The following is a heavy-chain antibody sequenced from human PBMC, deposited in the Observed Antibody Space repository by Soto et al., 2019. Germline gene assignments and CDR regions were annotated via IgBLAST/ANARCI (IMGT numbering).Heavy chain of an antibody. Sequence: QVQLVQSGAEVKKPGSSVKVSCKASGGTFSSYTISWVRQAPGQGLEWMGRLIPILGIANYAQKFQGRVTITADKSTSTAYMELSSLRSEDTAVYYCAVKYSSSSDYYYYMDVWGKGTTVTVAS. CDR1: GGTFSSYT. D-gene: IGHD6-6*01. J-gene: IGHJ6*03. V-gene: IGHV1-69*02. CDR2: LIPILGIA. CDR3: AVKYSSSSDYYYYMDV.